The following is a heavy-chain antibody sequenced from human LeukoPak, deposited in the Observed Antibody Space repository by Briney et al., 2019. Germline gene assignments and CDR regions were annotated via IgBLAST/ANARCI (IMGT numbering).Heavy chain of an antibody. J-gene: IGHJ2*01. Sequence: GGSLRLSCAASGFTVNSNYWSWVRQAPGKGLEWVSVIYSGGTTYYADSVKGRFTFSRDNSKNMLHLQMNSLRAEDTAVYYCARGPVGPIDLWGRGTLVAASS. CDR1: GFTVNSNY. CDR2: IYSGGTT. V-gene: IGHV3-53*01. D-gene: IGHD2-15*01. CDR3: ARGPVGPIDL.